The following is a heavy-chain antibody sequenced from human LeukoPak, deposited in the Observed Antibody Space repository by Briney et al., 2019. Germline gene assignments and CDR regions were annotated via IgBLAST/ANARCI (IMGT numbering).Heavy chain of an antibody. CDR3: ARDLVNIYTTGSTYDAFDI. CDR2: ISGSGGST. J-gene: IGHJ3*02. D-gene: IGHD1-1*01. V-gene: IGHV3-23*01. Sequence: GGSLRLSCAASGFTFSSYAMSWVRQAPGKGLEWVSAISGSGGSTYYADSVKGRFTISRDNSKNTLFLQMNSLRPEDTAVYYCARDLVNIYTTGSTYDAFDIWGQGTMVTVSS. CDR1: GFTFSSYA.